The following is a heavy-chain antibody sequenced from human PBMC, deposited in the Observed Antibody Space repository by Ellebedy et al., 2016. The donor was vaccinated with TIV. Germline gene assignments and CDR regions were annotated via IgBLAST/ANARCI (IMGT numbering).Heavy chain of an antibody. D-gene: IGHD6-19*01. J-gene: IGHJ4*02. V-gene: IGHV3-30*18. CDR1: GFTFSNYG. CDR2: ISYEGNNE. Sequence: GESLKISXAASGFTFSNYGMHWVRQAPGKGLEWVAVISYEGNNEFYADSVKGRFTISRDNSKNTLYLHMISLRPEDTAVYYCAKDILSGSRIAMGPFDYWGQGTLVTVSS. CDR3: AKDILSGSRIAMGPFDY.